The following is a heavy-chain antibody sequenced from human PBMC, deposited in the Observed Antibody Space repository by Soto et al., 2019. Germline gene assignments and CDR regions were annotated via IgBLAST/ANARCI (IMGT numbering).Heavy chain of an antibody. D-gene: IGHD3-9*01. Sequence: SETLSLTCTVSGGSISSGGYYWSWIRQHPGKGLEWIGYIYYSGNTYYNPSLKSRVIISVDTSKNQFSLRLSSVTAADTAVYYCARGLDTLYYWGQGTPVTVSS. J-gene: IGHJ4*02. CDR2: IYYSGNT. CDR1: GGSISSGGYY. V-gene: IGHV4-31*03. CDR3: ARGLDTLYY.